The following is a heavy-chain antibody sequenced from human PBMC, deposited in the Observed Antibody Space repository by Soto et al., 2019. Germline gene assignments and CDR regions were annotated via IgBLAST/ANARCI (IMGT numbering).Heavy chain of an antibody. J-gene: IGHJ6*02. CDR3: ARMSCSRTTAYYGMDV. CDR1: GYNFITDW. CDR2: VSSGDSNT. D-gene: IGHD2-2*01. V-gene: IGHV5-51*01. Sequence: GESLKISCKGSGYNFITDWISWVRQMPGTGLEWMGIVSSGDSNTRYSPSFQGQVTISADKSINTAYLQWSSLKASDAAMYYCARMSCSRTTAYYGMDVWGQGTAVTVS.